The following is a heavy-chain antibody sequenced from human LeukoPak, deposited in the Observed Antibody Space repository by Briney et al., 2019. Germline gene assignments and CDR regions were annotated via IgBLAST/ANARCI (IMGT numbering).Heavy chain of an antibody. Sequence: PGGSLRLSCAASGFTFSDYYMSWIRQAPGKGLEWVSYISSSSSYTNYADSVKGRFTISRDNAKNSLYLQVNSLRAEDTAVYYCARAPYCSSTSCLAYFDYWGQGTLVTVSS. CDR3: ARAPYCSSTSCLAYFDY. CDR1: GFTFSDYY. V-gene: IGHV3-11*06. J-gene: IGHJ4*02. CDR2: ISSSSSYT. D-gene: IGHD2-2*01.